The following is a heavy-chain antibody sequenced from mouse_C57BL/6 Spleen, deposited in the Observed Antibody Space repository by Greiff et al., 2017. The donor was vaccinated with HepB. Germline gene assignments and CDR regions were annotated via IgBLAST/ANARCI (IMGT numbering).Heavy chain of an antibody. CDR2: IDPEDGET. V-gene: IGHV14-2*01. CDR1: GFNIKDYY. J-gene: IGHJ3*01. D-gene: IGHD1-1*01. Sequence: VQLQQSGAELVKPGASVKLSCTASGFNIKDYYMHWVKQRTEQGLEWIGRIDPEDGETKYAPIFQGKATITADTSSNTAYLQLSSLTSEDTAVYYCARSGFITTVVDPFAYWGQGTLVTVSA. CDR3: ARSGFITTVVDPFAY.